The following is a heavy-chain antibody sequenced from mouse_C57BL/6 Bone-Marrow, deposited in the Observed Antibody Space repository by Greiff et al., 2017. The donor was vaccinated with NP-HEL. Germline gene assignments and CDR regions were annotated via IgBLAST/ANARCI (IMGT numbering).Heavy chain of an antibody. J-gene: IGHJ4*01. CDR2: ISDGGSYT. CDR1: GFTFSSYA. V-gene: IGHV5-4*03. Sequence: EVKLVESGGGLVKPGGSLKLSCAASGFTFSSYAMSWVRQTPEKRLEWVATISDGGSYTYYPDNVKGRFTISRDNAKNNLYLQMSHLKSEDTAMYYCARIYYDYDEAMDYWGQGTSVTVSS. D-gene: IGHD2-4*01. CDR3: ARIYYDYDEAMDY.